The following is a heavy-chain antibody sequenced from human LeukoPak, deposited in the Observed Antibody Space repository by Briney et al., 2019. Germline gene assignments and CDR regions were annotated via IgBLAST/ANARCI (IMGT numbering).Heavy chain of an antibody. D-gene: IGHD6-6*01. CDR1: GYTFTSYG. CDR2: INPNSGGT. CDR3: ARARSIAARTDY. Sequence: ASVKVSCKASGYTFTSYGISWVRQAPGQGLEWMGWINPNSGGTNYAQKFQGRVTMTRDTSISTAYMELSRLRSDDTAVYYCARARSIAARTDYWGQGTLVTVSS. V-gene: IGHV1-2*02. J-gene: IGHJ4*02.